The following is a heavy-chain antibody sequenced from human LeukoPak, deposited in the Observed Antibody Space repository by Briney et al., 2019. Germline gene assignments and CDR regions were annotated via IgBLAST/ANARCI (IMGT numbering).Heavy chain of an antibody. CDR3: ARGSQTVQLWKPFDY. CDR2: INHSGST. CDR1: GGSFSDYY. V-gene: IGHV4-34*01. J-gene: IGHJ4*02. D-gene: IGHD5-18*01. Sequence: PSETLSLTCAVYGGSFSDYYWSWIRQPPGKGLDWIGEINHSGSTNYNPSLKSRVTISVDTSKNQFSLKLSSVTAADTAVYYCARGSQTVQLWKPFDYWGQGTPLTVSP.